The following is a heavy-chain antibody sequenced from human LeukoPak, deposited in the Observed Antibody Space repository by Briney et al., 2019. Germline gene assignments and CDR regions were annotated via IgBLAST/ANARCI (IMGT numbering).Heavy chain of an antibody. CDR2: IYYSGST. J-gene: IGHJ4*02. D-gene: IGHD3-3*01. CDR1: GGSISSSSYY. V-gene: IGHV4-39*01. CDR3: ASTPSRALYYDFWSGYPMDY. Sequence: SETLSLTCTVSGGSISSSSYYWGWIRQPPGKGLEWIGSIYYSGSTYYNPSLKSRVTISVDTSKNQFSLKLSSVTAADTAVYYCASTPSRALYYDFWSGYPMDYWGQGTLVTVSS.